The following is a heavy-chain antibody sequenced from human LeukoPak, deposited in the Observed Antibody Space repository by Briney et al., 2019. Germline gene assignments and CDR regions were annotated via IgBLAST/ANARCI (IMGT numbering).Heavy chain of an antibody. CDR3: ARDSQKSGWLDY. CDR2: IYTSGST. V-gene: IGHV4-61*02. Sequence: SESLSLTCTVSGGSISSGSYYWSWIRQPAGKGLEWIGRIYTSGSTNYNPSLKSRVTISVDTSKNQFSLKLSSVTAADTAVYYCARDSQKSGWLDYWGQGTLVTVSS. CDR1: GGSISSGSYY. D-gene: IGHD6-19*01. J-gene: IGHJ4*02.